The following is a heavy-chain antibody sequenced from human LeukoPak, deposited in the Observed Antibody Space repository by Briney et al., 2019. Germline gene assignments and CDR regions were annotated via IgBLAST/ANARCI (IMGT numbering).Heavy chain of an antibody. CDR1: GFTFSSYS. CDR3: AKDLRAVAGRKGYYYYYGMDV. D-gene: IGHD6-19*01. J-gene: IGHJ6*02. CDR2: ISSSSSTI. V-gene: IGHV3-48*04. Sequence: GGSLRLSCAASGFTFSSYSMNWVRQAPGKGLEWVSYISSSSSTIYYADSVKGRSTISRDNAKNSLYLQMNSLRAEDTAVYYCAKDLRAVAGRKGYYYYYGMDVWGQGTTVTVSS.